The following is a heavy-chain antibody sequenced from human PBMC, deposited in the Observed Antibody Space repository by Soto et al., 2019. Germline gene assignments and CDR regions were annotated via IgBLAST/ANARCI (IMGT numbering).Heavy chain of an antibody. D-gene: IGHD1-26*01. V-gene: IGHV1-58*01. CDR2: IVVGSGNT. J-gene: IGHJ6*02. Sequence: SVKVSCKASGFTLTSSAVQWVRQARGQRLEWIGWIVVGSGNTNYAQKFQERVTITRDMSTSTAYMELSSLRSEDTAVYYCAADHRGGSYYGDYYYYGMDVWGQGTTVTVSS. CDR1: GFTLTSSA. CDR3: AADHRGGSYYGDYYYYGMDV.